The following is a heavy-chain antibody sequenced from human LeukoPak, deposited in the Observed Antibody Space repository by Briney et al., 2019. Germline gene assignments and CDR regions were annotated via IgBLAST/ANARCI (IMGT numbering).Heavy chain of an antibody. J-gene: IGHJ4*02. Sequence: PGGSQRLSCATSGFTFSNYVMSWVRQAPGKGLEWVSAISGSGGSTYYADSVKGRFTISRDNSKNTLYLQMNSLRAEDTAVYYCAKEKVAAAGTGYWGQGTLVTVSS. CDR3: AKEKVAAAGTGY. V-gene: IGHV3-23*01. D-gene: IGHD6-13*01. CDR1: GFTFSNYV. CDR2: ISGSGGST.